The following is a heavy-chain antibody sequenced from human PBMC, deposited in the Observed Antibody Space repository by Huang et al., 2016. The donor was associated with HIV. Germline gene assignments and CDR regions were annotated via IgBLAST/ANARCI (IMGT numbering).Heavy chain of an antibody. D-gene: IGHD6-19*01. Sequence: QVQLVESGGGVVQPGWSRRLSGAALGFLFITYGRHWVRQARGKVLGWWALISYDGINKYYTDSVKGRFSISSDKSKNTLYLQMNSLRAEDTAVYYCALKGDSSGWEYFRHWGQGTLVTVSS. V-gene: IGHV3-30*03. CDR3: ALKGDSSGWEYFRH. CDR2: ISYDGINK. J-gene: IGHJ1*01. CDR1: GFLFITYG.